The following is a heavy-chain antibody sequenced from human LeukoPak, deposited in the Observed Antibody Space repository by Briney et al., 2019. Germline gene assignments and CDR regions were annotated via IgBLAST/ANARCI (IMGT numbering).Heavy chain of an antibody. D-gene: IGHD6-19*01. Sequence: RASVKVSCKASGGTFSSYAISWVRQAPGQGLEWMGWMNPNSGNTGYAQKFQGRVTMTRNTSISTDYMELSSLRSEDTAVYYCARATGNSIAVRRADYWGQGTLVTVSS. J-gene: IGHJ4*02. V-gene: IGHV1-8*02. CDR3: ARATGNSIAVRRADY. CDR2: MNPNSGNT. CDR1: GGTFSSYA.